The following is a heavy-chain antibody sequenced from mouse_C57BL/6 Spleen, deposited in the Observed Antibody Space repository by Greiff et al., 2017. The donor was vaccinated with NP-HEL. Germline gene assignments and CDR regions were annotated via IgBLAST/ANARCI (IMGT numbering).Heavy chain of an antibody. CDR3: ARRGYGSSYVDY. Sequence: EVQLQQSGPELVKPGASVKISCKASGYTFTDYYMNWVKQSHGKSLEWIGDINPNNGGTSYNQKFKGKATLTVDKSSSTAYMELRSLTSEDSAVYYCARRGYGSSYVDYWGQGTTLTVSS. CDR2: INPNNGGT. J-gene: IGHJ2*01. D-gene: IGHD1-1*01. V-gene: IGHV1-26*01. CDR1: GYTFTDYY.